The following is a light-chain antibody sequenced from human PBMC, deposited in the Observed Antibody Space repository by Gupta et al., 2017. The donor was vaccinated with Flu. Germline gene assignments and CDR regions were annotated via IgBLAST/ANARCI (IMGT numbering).Light chain of an antibody. V-gene: IGLV2-8*01. CDR3: SSDAGSNNLI. CDR2: EVS. Sequence: QSALTQPPSASGSPGQSVTIPCAGTSSDVGGDSYVSWYQQHPGKSHNLLIYEVSKRPAGGPGRFSGSKSGGTASLTVSGLQAEDEAFYYCSSDAGSNNLIFGGGTKLTVL. J-gene: IGLJ2*01. CDR1: SSDVGGDSY.